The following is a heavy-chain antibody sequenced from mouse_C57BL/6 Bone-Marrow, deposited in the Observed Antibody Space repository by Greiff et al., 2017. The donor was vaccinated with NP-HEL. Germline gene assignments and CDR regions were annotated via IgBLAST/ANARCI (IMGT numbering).Heavy chain of an antibody. J-gene: IGHJ2*01. D-gene: IGHD2-5*01. Sequence: VKLMESGGDLVKPGGSLKLSCAASGFTFSSYGMSSVRQTPDKRLEWVATISSGGSYTYYPDSVKGRFTISRDNAKNTLYLQMSSLKSEDTAMYYCARHYYSNYFDYWGQGTTLTVSS. CDR3: ARHYYSNYFDY. CDR2: ISSGGSYT. V-gene: IGHV5-6*01. CDR1: GFTFSSYG.